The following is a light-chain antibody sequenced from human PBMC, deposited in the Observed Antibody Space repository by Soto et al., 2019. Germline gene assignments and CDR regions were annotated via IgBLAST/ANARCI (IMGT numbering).Light chain of an antibody. CDR2: DAS. CDR3: QQRSNWPPFT. J-gene: IGKJ3*01. CDR1: QTVSFY. V-gene: IGKV3-11*01. Sequence: EIVFTQSPATLSLSPGERATLSCRASQTVSFYLAWYQQKPGQAPRLLIYDASKRATGTPARFSGSGSGTDFTLTISSLEPEDFAVYYCQQRSNWPPFTFGPGTKVDIK.